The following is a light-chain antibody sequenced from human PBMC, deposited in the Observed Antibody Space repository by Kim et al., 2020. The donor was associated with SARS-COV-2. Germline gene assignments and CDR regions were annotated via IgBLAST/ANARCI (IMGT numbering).Light chain of an antibody. Sequence: EIVMTQSPATPSVSPGERATLSCRASQSVSSNLAWYQQKPGQAPRLLIYSASTRATGIPARFSGSGSGTEFTLTISSLQSEDFAVYYCQQDNNWPYTFGQGTKLDIK. CDR3: QQDNNWPYT. CDR2: SAS. J-gene: IGKJ2*01. V-gene: IGKV3-15*01. CDR1: QSVSSN.